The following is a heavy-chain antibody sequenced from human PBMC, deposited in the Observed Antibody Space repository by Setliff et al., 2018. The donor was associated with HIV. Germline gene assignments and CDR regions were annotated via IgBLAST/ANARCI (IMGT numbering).Heavy chain of an antibody. J-gene: IGHJ4*02. CDR2: VYYTGTT. D-gene: IGHD3-16*01. V-gene: IGHV4-59*11. Sequence: SETLSLTCTVPGASMSGHYWSWLRQPPGKTLEWIGYVYYTGTTNYNPSLQSRVTISLDTSKSQFPLKLTSATAADTAVYYCATYPRPPYDFEYWGQGNLVTVSS. CDR3: ATYPRPPYDFEY. CDR1: GASMSGHY.